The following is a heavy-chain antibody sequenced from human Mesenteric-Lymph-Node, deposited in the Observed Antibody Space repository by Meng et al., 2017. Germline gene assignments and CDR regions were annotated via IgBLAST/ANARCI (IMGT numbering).Heavy chain of an antibody. CDR2: INHSGST. J-gene: IGHJ4*02. CDR3: ARGFLSFVRVFDY. D-gene: IGHD2/OR15-2a*01. V-gene: IGHV4-34*01. CDR1: GGSFSGYY. Sequence: QGQLQRWGAGLLKPSETLSLTCAVYGGSFSGYYWSWIRQPPGKGLEWIGEINHSGSTNYNPSLKSRVTISVYTSKNQYSLKLSSVTAADTAVYYCARGFLSFVRVFDYWGQGTLVTVSS.